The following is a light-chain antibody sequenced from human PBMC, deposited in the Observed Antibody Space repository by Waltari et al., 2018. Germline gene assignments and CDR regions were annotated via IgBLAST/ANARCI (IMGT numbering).Light chain of an antibody. Sequence: DIQMTQSPSSLSASVGDSVTITCQASQDISNYLNWYQQKPGKAPKVLIHDASDLETGVPSRFSGSGSWTDFTFTISSLQPEDFATYYCQQFDNFPLTFGGGTKVEIK. V-gene: IGKV1-33*01. J-gene: IGKJ4*01. CDR2: DAS. CDR1: QDISNY. CDR3: QQFDNFPLT.